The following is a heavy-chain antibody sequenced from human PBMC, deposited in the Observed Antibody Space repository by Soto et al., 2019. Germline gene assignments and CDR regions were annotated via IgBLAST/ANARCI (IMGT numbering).Heavy chain of an antibody. D-gene: IGHD5-18*01. CDR1: GFTFSSHA. CDR2: ISAGGDGT. CDR3: ATVAGYSYGFHFDC. V-gene: IGHV3-23*01. J-gene: IGHJ4*02. Sequence: EVQLLESGGDLVQPGGSLRLSCTASGFTFSSHAMSWVRQAPGKGLEWVSTISAGGDGTYYADSVKGRFTISRDKSKSTVYLQMNGLGADDTAVYYCATVAGYSYGFHFDCWGQGTLVTVSS.